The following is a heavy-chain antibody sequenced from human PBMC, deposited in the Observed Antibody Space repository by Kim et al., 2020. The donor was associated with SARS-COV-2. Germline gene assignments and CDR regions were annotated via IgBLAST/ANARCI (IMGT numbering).Heavy chain of an antibody. CDR2: INHSGST. V-gene: IGHV4-34*01. CDR1: GGSFSGYY. J-gene: IGHJ4*02. CDR3: ARARPDHIAVAGYTGDY. Sequence: SETLSLTCAVYGGSFSGYYWSWIRQPPGKGLEWIGEINHSGSTNYNPSLKSRVTISVDTSKNQFSLKLSSVTAADTAVYYCARARPDHIAVAGYTGDYWGQGTLVTVSS. D-gene: IGHD6-19*01.